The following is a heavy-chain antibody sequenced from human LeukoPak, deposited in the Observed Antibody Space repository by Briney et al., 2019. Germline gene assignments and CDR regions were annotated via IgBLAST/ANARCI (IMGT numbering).Heavy chain of an antibody. D-gene: IGHD5-24*01. J-gene: IGHJ4*02. CDR2: INGDGSTT. CDR3: ARRIQGMAPYYFDY. V-gene: IGHV3-74*01. Sequence: PGGSLRLSCEASTFTFSTYWMHWVRQAPGKGLVWVSYINGDGSTTNYADSVKGRLTISRDNAKNTLYLQMNSLRAEDAAVYYCARRIQGMAPYYFDYWGQGTLVTVSS. CDR1: TFTFSTYW.